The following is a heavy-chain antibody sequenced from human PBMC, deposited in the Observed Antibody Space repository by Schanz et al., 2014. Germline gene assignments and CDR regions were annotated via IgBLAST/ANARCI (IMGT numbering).Heavy chain of an antibody. CDR3: AKDAPYPFDL. Sequence: EVHLLESGGGLVPPGGSLRLSCAASGFNFSDYAMCWVRQAPGKGLEWVSSISSGGGSTYYADSVKGRFTISRDNSKNTLYLQMNSLRAEDTAIYYCAKDAPYPFDLWGRGTLITVSS. J-gene: IGHJ2*01. V-gene: IGHV3-23*01. CDR2: ISSGGGST. CDR1: GFNFSDYA.